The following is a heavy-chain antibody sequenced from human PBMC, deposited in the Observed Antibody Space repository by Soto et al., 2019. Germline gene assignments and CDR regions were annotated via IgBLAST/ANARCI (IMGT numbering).Heavy chain of an antibody. CDR1: GGSISSYY. CDR2: IYYSGST. V-gene: IGHV4-59*01. Sequence: QVQLQESGPGLVKPSETLSLTCTVSGGSISSYYWSWIRQPPGKGLEWIGYIYYSGSTNYNPSLKRRVTISVDTSKNQFSLKLTSVTAADTAVYYCARVQGITIFGVIIGDAFDIWGQGTMVTVSS. CDR3: ARVQGITIFGVIIGDAFDI. D-gene: IGHD3-3*01. J-gene: IGHJ3*02.